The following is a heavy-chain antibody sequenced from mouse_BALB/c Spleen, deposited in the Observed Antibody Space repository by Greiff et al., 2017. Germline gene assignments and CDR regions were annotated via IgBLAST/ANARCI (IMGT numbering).Heavy chain of an antibody. V-gene: IGHV1-69*01. CDR3: ARSGGSYAMDY. J-gene: IGHJ4*01. CDR2: IDTSDSYT. Sequence: QVQLKQPGAELVMPGASVKMSCKASGYTFTDYWMHWVKQRPGQGLEWIGAIDTSDSYTSYNQKFKGKATLTVDESSSTAYMQLSSLTSEDSAVYYCARSGGSYAMDYWGQGTSVTVSS. CDR1: GYTFTDYW. D-gene: IGHD1-1*01.